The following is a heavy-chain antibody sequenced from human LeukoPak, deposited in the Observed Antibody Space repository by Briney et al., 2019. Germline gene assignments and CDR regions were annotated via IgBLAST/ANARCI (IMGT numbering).Heavy chain of an antibody. V-gene: IGHV1-2*02. Sequence: GASVKVSCKASGYTFTGYYMHCVRQAPGQGLEWMGWINPNSGGTNYAQKFQGRVTMTRDTSISTAYMELSRLRSDDTAVYYCARDLAVAGTGWFDPWGQGTLVTVSS. CDR3: ARDLAVAGTGWFDP. J-gene: IGHJ5*02. CDR1: GYTFTGYY. D-gene: IGHD6-19*01. CDR2: INPNSGGT.